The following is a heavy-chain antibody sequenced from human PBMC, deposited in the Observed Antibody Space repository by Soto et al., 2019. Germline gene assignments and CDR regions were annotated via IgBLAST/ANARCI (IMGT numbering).Heavy chain of an antibody. Sequence: PGESLKISCKVSGDSFNSNWIAWVRQRPGRGLEWMGIIYPIDSDTRYSPSFQGQVTISVDRSVNSAFLQWRSLKASDAATYYCARRSAVTTFYFYGMDAWGQGTTVTVSS. V-gene: IGHV5-51*01. CDR1: GDSFNSNW. J-gene: IGHJ6*02. D-gene: IGHD4-17*01. CDR3: ARRSAVTTFYFYGMDA. CDR2: IYPIDSDT.